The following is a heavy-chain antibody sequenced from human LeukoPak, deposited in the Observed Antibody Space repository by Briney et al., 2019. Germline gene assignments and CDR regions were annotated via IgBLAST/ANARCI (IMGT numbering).Heavy chain of an antibody. CDR2: ISWNSGRL. D-gene: IGHD6-13*01. V-gene: IGHV3-9*01. Sequence: GGSLRLSCAASGFNFHDYAMHWVRQTPGKGLEWVSSISWNSGRLGYADSVKGRFTISRDNAKNSLYLEMNSLRAEDTALYFCAKDIDSSGWYYFDYWGQGTLVTVSS. J-gene: IGHJ4*02. CDR1: GFNFHDYA. CDR3: AKDIDSSGWYYFDY.